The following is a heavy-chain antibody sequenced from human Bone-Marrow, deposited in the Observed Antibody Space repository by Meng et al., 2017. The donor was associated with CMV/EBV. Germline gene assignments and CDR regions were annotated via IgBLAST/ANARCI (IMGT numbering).Heavy chain of an antibody. D-gene: IGHD3-9*01. CDR1: GYTFTSYG. CDR2: ISAYNGNT. J-gene: IGHJ6*02. CDR3: ARAPLRYFDWPSVYYGMDL. V-gene: IGHV1-18*01. Sequence: ASVKVSCKASGYTFTSYGISWVRQAPGQGLEWMGWISAYNGNTNYAQKLQGRVTMTTDTSTSTAYMELRSLRSDDTAVYYCARAPLRYFDWPSVYYGMDLWGQGTTVTVSS.